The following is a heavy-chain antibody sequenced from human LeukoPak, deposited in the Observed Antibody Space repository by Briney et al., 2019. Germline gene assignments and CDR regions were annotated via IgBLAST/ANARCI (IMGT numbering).Heavy chain of an antibody. V-gene: IGHV3-53*01. Sequence: GGSLRLSCAASGFTVSSNYMSWVRQAPGKGLEWVSVIYSGGSTYYADSVKGRFTISRDNSKNTLYLQMNSLRAEDTAVYYYARWFGEFPYAFDIWGQGTMVTVSS. CDR2: IYSGGST. CDR3: ARWFGEFPYAFDI. D-gene: IGHD3-10*01. J-gene: IGHJ3*02. CDR1: GFTVSSNY.